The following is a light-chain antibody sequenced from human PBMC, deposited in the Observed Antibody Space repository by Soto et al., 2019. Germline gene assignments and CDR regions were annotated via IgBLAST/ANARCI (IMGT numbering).Light chain of an antibody. CDR3: QTWGTGIRV. J-gene: IGLJ3*02. CDR2: LNSDGSH. V-gene: IGLV4-69*01. CDR1: SGHSSYA. Sequence: QPVLTQSPSASASLGASVKLTCTLSSGHSSYAIAWHQQQPEKGPRYLMKLNSDGSHSKGDGIPDRFSGSSSGAERYLTISGLQSGDEADYYCQTWGTGIRVFGGGTKRTVL.